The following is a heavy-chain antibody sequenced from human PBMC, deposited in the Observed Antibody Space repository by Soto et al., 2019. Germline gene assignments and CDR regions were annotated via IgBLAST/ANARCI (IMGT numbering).Heavy chain of an antibody. J-gene: IGHJ6*02. CDR1: GGTFSSYA. D-gene: IGHD2-2*01. V-gene: IGHV1-69*12. CDR2: IIPIFGTA. CDR3: ASPVLVPAAMHDYYGMDV. Sequence: QVQLVQSGAEVKKPGSSVKVSCKASGGTFSSYAISWVRQAPGQGLEWMGGIIPIFGTANYAQKFQGRVTITADESTSTAYMELSSLRSEDTAVYYCASPVLVPAAMHDYYGMDVWGQGTTVTVSS.